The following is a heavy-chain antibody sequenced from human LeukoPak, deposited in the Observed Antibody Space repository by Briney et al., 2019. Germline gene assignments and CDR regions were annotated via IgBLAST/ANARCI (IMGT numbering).Heavy chain of an antibody. J-gene: IGHJ4*02. D-gene: IGHD3-9*01. CDR2: INPNSGGT. CDR1: GYTFTGYY. CDR3: ARGPYDILTGYYRLYFDY. Sequence: ASVKVSCKASGYTFTGYYMHWVRQAPGQGLEGMGWINPNSGGTNYAQKFQGRVTMTRATTISTDYIKLSRLRSDDTAVYYCARGPYDILTGYYRLYFDYWGQGTLVTVSS. V-gene: IGHV1-2*02.